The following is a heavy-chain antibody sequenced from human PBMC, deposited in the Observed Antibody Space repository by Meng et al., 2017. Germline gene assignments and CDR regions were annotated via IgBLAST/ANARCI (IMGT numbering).Heavy chain of an antibody. CDR3: ASGGYYYDSSSARDY. D-gene: IGHD3-22*01. CDR2: ISWNSGSI. Sequence: SLKISCAASGFTFDDYAMHWVRQAPGKGLEWVSGISWNSGSIGYADSVKGRFTISRDNAKNSLYLQMNSLRAEDTAVYYCASGGYYYDSSSARDYWGQGTLVTVSS. V-gene: IGHV3-9*01. CDR1: GFTFDDYA. J-gene: IGHJ4*02.